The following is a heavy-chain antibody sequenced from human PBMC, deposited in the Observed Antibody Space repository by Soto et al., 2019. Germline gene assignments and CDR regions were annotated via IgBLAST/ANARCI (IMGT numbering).Heavy chain of an antibody. CDR3: ARGRYCLTGRCFPNWFDS. J-gene: IGHJ5*01. CDR2: IYKSATT. V-gene: IGHV4-30-4*01. Sequence: SETLSLTCSVSGDSISTVDYFWSWIRQPPGQALEYIGYIYKSATTYYNPSFESRVAISLDTSKSQFSLNVTSVTAADTAVYFCARGRYCLTGRCFPNWFDSWGQGTLVTV. CDR1: GDSISTVDYF. D-gene: IGHD2-15*01.